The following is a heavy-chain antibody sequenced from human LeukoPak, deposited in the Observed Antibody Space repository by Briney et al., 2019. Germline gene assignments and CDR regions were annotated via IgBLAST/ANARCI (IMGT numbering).Heavy chain of an antibody. V-gene: IGHV1-8*01. CDR1: GYTFTSYD. CDR3: AMLKVGATTMDY. J-gene: IGHJ4*02. D-gene: IGHD1-26*01. Sequence: ASVTVSCKASGYTFTSYDINWVRQATGQGLAWMGWMNPNSGNTGYAQKFQGRVTMTRNTSISTAYMELSSLRSEDTAVYYCAMLKVGATTMDYWGQGTLVTVSS. CDR2: MNPNSGNT.